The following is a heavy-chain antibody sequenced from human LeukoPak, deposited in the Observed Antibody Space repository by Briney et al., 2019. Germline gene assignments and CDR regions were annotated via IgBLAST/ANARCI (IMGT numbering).Heavy chain of an antibody. Sequence: ASVKVSCKASGYTYTIYGISWVRQAPGQGLEWMGWISAYNGYTHYAQKLQGRVTMTTDTSTNTAYMELRSLRSDDTAVYYCAREGGWYYYYMDVWGKGTTVTVSS. CDR2: ISAYNGYT. CDR3: AREGGWYYYYMDV. D-gene: IGHD6-19*01. V-gene: IGHV1-18*01. CDR1: GYTYTIYG. J-gene: IGHJ6*03.